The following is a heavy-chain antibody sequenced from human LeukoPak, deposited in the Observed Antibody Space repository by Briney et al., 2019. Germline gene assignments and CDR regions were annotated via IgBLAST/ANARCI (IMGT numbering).Heavy chain of an antibody. CDR1: GGSISSYY. Sequence: SETLSLTCTVSGGSISSYYWSWIRQPPGKGLEWIGYIYYSGSTNYNPSLKSRVTISVDTSKNQFSLKLSSVTAADTAVYYCARVWFGELFPLMAFDIWGQGTMVTVSS. J-gene: IGHJ3*02. V-gene: IGHV4-59*01. D-gene: IGHD3-10*01. CDR3: ARVWFGELFPLMAFDI. CDR2: IYYSGST.